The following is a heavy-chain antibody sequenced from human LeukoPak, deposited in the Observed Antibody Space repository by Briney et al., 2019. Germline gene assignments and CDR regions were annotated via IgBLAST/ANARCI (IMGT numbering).Heavy chain of an antibody. CDR3: AKDRSGGSSYYYGMDV. CDR2: ISWNSGRI. CDR1: GFTFDDYA. D-gene: IGHD2-15*01. J-gene: IGHJ6*02. V-gene: IGHV3-9*01. Sequence: HPGRSLRLSCAASGFTFDDYAMHWVRQAPGKGLEWVSGISWNSGRIGYADSVKGRFTISRDNAKNSLYLQMNSLRAEDTAFYYCAKDRSGGSSYYYGMDVWSQGTTVTVSS.